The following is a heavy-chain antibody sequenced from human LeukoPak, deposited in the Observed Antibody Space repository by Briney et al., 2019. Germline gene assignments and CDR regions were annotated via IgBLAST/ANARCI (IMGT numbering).Heavy chain of an antibody. J-gene: IGHJ4*02. CDR3: ARVDDTSGYFYKFDY. V-gene: IGHV4-34*01. Sequence: PSETLSLTCAVYGGSFSGYYWSWIRQPPGKGLEWIGKINHSGSTNYNPSLKSRVTISVDTSKNQFSLKLASVTAADTAVYYCARVDDTSGYFYKFDYWGQGTLVTVSS. D-gene: IGHD3-22*01. CDR1: GGSFSGYY. CDR2: INHSGST.